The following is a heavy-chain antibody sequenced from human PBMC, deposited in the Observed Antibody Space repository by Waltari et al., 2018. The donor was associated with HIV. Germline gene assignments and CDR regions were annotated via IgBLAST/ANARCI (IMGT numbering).Heavy chain of an antibody. Sequence: QVHLVQSGAEMKKPGASVKVSCKASGYTFISYGISGVRQARGQGLEWMGWISTYHANTNYARSLQGRVTMTTDTSTTTAYMDRRSLTSYDTAVYYCARDGLRYSGTFYSDYWGQGTLVTVSS. CDR1: GYTFISYG. V-gene: IGHV1-18*01. CDR2: ISTYHANT. D-gene: IGHD1-26*01. CDR3: ARDGLRYSGTFYSDY. J-gene: IGHJ4*02.